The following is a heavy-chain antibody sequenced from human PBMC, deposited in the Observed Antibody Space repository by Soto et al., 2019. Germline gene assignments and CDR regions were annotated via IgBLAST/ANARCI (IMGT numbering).Heavy chain of an antibody. CDR3: ARVVLAGLTGWFDT. D-gene: IGHD6-13*01. J-gene: IGHJ5*02. Sequence: QVQLRESGPGLVTPSQTLSLTCTVSGGSISSGTYYWSWIRQHPGKGLEWIGYIYHSGNTYYSPSLESRVTISVDTSKNQFSLRLSSATAADTAVYYCARVVLAGLTGWFDTWGQGTLVTVSS. CDR2: IYHSGNT. CDR1: GGSISSGTYY. V-gene: IGHV4-31*03.